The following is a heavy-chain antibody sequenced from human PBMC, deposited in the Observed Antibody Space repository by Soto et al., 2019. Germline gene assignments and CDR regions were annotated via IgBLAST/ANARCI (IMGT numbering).Heavy chain of an antibody. V-gene: IGHV1-69*06. D-gene: IGHD3-22*01. CDR2: IIPIFGTA. CDR1: GGTFSSYA. CDR3: AREDYYDSSGYYGY. Sequence: SVKVSCKASGGTFSSYAISWVRQAPGQGLEWMGGIIPIFGTANYAQKFQGRVTITADKSTSTAYMELSSLRSEDTAVYYCAREDYYDSSGYYGYWGQGTLVTVSS. J-gene: IGHJ4*02.